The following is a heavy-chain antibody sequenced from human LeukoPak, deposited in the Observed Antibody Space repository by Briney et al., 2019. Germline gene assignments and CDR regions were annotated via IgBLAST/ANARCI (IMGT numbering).Heavy chain of an antibody. CDR2: IYPGDSDT. CDR3: ARSSSTVPSGYFDY. J-gene: IGHJ4*02. Sequence: GESLQISCKGSGYIFTSYWIGWVRQVPGKGLEWMGIIYPGDSDTRYSPSFQGQVTISADKSISTAYPQWSSLKASDTAMYYCARSSSTVPSGYFDYWGQGTLVTVSS. CDR1: GYIFTSYW. V-gene: IGHV5-51*01. D-gene: IGHD4-17*01.